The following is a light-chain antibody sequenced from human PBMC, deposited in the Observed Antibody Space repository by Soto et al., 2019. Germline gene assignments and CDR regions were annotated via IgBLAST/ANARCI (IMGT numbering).Light chain of an antibody. J-gene: IGKJ5*01. V-gene: IGKV3-11*01. CDR3: QQRGDWPPIT. CDR2: NAS. CDR1: QSVSTF. Sequence: EIVLTQSPTTLSLSPGERTILXXRARQSVSTFLAWFQQKPGQPPRLVXYNASNRTTGIPARFSGSGSGTDFTLTISSLEPEDFAVYYCQQRGDWPPITFGQGTRLENK.